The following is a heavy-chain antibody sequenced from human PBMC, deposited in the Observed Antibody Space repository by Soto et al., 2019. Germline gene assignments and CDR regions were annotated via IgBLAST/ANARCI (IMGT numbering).Heavy chain of an antibody. D-gene: IGHD6-13*01. CDR3: ARGPVGSSADYYYYYMDV. V-gene: IGHV4-34*01. CDR2: INHSGST. CDR1: GGSFSGYY. Sequence: SETLSLTCAVYGGSFSGYYWSWIRQPPGKGLEWIGEINHSGSTNYNPSLKSRVTISVDTSKNQFSLKLSSVTAADTAVYYCARGPVGSSADYYYYYMDVWGKGTTVTVSS. J-gene: IGHJ6*03.